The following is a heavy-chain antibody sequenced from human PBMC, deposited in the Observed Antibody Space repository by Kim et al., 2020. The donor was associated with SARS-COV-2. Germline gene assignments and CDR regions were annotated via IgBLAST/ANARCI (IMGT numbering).Heavy chain of an antibody. Sequence: SETLSLTCAVSGASIGSTYWWTWVRQPPGKGLEWIGEIYHTGSTNYNPSLKSRVTISVDKSKNHFSLKLTSMTAADSAVYYCARADDWFDSWGQGTLVIVSS. CDR3: ARADDWFDS. J-gene: IGHJ5*01. V-gene: IGHV4-4*02. CDR1: GASIGSTYW. CDR2: IYHTGST.